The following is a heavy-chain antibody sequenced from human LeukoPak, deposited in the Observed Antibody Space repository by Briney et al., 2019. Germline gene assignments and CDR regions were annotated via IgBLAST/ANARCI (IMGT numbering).Heavy chain of an antibody. Sequence: GASVKVSCKASGYTFTSYYMHWVRQAPGQGLEWMGIINPSGGSTSYAQKFQGRVTMTRDTSTSTVYMELSSLRSEDTAVYYCARGAFSGMWGLVVSGYYHYGMDVWGQGTTVTVSS. CDR3: ARGAFSGMWGLVVSGYYHYGMDV. V-gene: IGHV1-46*01. J-gene: IGHJ6*02. D-gene: IGHD3-22*01. CDR1: GYTFTSYY. CDR2: INPSGGST.